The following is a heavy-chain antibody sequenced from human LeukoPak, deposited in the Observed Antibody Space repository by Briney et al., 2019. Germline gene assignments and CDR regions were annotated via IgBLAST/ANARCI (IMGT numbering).Heavy chain of an antibody. V-gene: IGHV1-69*04. J-gene: IGHJ5*02. Sequence: GSSVKVSCKASGGTFSSYAISWVRQAPGQGLEWMGRIIPILGIANYAQKFQGRVTITADKSTSTAYMELSSLRSEDTAVYYCARARSPSSGYLLRDRNWFDPWGQGTLVTVSS. CDR2: IIPILGIA. CDR1: GGTFSSYA. CDR3: ARARSPSSGYLLRDRNWFDP. D-gene: IGHD3-22*01.